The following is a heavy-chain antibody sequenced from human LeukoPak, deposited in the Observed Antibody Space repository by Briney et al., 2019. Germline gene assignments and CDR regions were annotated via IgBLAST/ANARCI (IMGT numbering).Heavy chain of an antibody. V-gene: IGHV3-49*03. CDR3: TRAEFGGSYYAFDI. D-gene: IGHD1-26*01. J-gene: IGHJ3*02. Sequence: GGSLRLSCTASGFTFGDYAMSWFRQAPGKGLEWVGFIRSKAYGGTTEYAASVKGRFTISRDDSKSIAYLQMNSLKTEDTAVYYCTRAEFGGSYYAFDIWGQGTMVTVSS. CDR2: IRSKAYGGTT. CDR1: GFTFGDYA.